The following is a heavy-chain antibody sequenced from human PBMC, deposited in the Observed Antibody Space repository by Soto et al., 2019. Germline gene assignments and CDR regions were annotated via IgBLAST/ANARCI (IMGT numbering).Heavy chain of an antibody. Sequence: QVQLQESGPGLVKPSETLSLTCTVSGGSISSYYWSWIRQPPGKGLEWIGYIYYNGRTNYNPSLKSRVTISVDTSKNQFSLKLTSVTAADTAVYYCARGVGWFGGERDYWGQGTPVTVSS. D-gene: IGHD3-10*01. CDR1: GGSISSYY. J-gene: IGHJ4*02. V-gene: IGHV4-59*01. CDR2: IYYNGRT. CDR3: ARGVGWFGGERDY.